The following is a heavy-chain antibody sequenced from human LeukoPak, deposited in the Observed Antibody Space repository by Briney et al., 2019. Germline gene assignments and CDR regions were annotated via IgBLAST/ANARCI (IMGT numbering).Heavy chain of an antibody. Sequence: SETLSLTCTVSGGSISSSSYYWGWIRQPPGKGLEWIGSIYYSGSTYYNPSLKSRVTISVDTSKNQFSLKLSSVTAADTAVYYCARTTNDGEAAGTVFDWGQGTLVTVSS. D-gene: IGHD6-13*01. V-gene: IGHV4-39*07. CDR3: ARTTNDGEAAGTVFD. CDR2: IYYSGST. CDR1: GGSISSSSYY. J-gene: IGHJ4*02.